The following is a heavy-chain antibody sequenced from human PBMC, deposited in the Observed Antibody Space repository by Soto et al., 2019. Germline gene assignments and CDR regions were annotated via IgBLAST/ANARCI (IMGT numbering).Heavy chain of an antibody. CDR2: IYYSGST. D-gene: IGHD2-2*01. CDR1: GGSISSSSYY. CDR3: ARHLGYQLLEPHHYYYYYMDV. V-gene: IGHV4-39*01. J-gene: IGHJ6*03. Sequence: QLQLQESGPGLVKTSETLSLTCTVSGGSISSSSYYWGWIRQPPGKGLEWIGSIYYSGSTYYNPSLKSRVTISVDTSKNQFSLKLSSVTAADTAVYYCARHLGYQLLEPHHYYYYYMDVWGKGTTVTVSS.